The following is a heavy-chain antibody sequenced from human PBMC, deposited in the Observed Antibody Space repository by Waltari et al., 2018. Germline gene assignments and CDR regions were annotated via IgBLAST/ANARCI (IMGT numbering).Heavy chain of an antibody. V-gene: IGHV3-21*01. Sequence: EVQLVESGGGLVTPGGSLRLSCAASGFTFSSYSMNWVRQAPGKGLEWVSSISSSSSYIYYADSVKGRFTISRDNAKNSLYLQMNSLRAEDTAVYYCARDTPVGARTFDYWGQGTLVTVSS. D-gene: IGHD3-16*01. J-gene: IGHJ4*02. CDR3: ARDTPVGARTFDY. CDR2: ISSSSSYI. CDR1: GFTFSSYS.